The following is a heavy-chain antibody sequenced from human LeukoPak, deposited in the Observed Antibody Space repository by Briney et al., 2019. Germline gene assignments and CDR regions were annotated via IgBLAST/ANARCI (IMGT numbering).Heavy chain of an antibody. V-gene: IGHV1-2*02. D-gene: IGHD4-17*01. CDR3: AGSLYGDPPLDY. CDR2: INPHSGGT. J-gene: IGHJ4*02. Sequence: GASVKVSCKASGYTFTDYYMHWVRQAPGQGLEWMGWINPHSGGTDHAQKFQGRVTMTRDTSISTAYMELSRLRSDDTAVYYCAGSLYGDPPLDYWGQGTLVTVSS. CDR1: GYTFTDYY.